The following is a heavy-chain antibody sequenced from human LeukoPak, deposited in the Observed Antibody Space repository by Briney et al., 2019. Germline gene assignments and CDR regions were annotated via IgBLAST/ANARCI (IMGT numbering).Heavy chain of an antibody. Sequence: PSETLSLTCTVSGGSISSYYWSWIRQPPGKGLEWIGYIYYSGSTNYNPSLKSRVTISVDTSKNQFSLKLSSVTAADTAVYYCARDPNVRAFDIWGQGTMVTVSS. V-gene: IGHV4-59*01. CDR2: IYYSGST. D-gene: IGHD1-1*01. J-gene: IGHJ3*02. CDR1: GGSISSYY. CDR3: ARDPNVRAFDI.